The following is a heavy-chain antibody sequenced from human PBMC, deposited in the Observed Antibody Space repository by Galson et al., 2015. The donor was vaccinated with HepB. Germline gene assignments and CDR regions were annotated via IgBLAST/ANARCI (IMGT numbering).Heavy chain of an antibody. D-gene: IGHD4-11*01. V-gene: IGHV6-1*01. CDR1: GDSVSNNSAA. CDR3: ARGLHTVSADYYYFYYMDV. Sequence: CAISGDSVSNNSAAWNWIRQSPSRGLEWLGRTYYRSKWYNDYAVSVKSRIIINPDTSKNQFSLQLNSVTPEDTAVYYCARGLHTVSADYYYFYYMDVWGKGTTVTVSS. J-gene: IGHJ6*03. CDR2: TYYRSKWYN.